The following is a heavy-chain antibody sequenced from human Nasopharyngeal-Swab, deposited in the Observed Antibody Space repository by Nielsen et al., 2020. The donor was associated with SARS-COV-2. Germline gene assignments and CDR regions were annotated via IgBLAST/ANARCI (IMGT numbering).Heavy chain of an antibody. CDR3: ARDKGDGYNSDYYYMDV. J-gene: IGHJ6*03. Sequence: GGSLRLSCAASGFTFSSYWMSWVRQAPGKGLEWVANIKQGGSEKYYVDSLKGRFTISRDNAKNSLYLQMNSLRAEDTAVYYCARDKGDGYNSDYYYMDVWGKGTTVTVSS. D-gene: IGHD5-24*01. V-gene: IGHV3-7*05. CDR1: GFTFSSYW. CDR2: IKQGGSEK.